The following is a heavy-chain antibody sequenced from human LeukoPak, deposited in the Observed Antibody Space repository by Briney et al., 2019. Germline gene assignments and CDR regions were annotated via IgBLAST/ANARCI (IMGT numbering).Heavy chain of an antibody. CDR2: ISHDGGNI. J-gene: IGHJ4*02. D-gene: IGHD2-2*01. Sequence: TGGSLRLSCEASGFTFSSYAMSWVRQVPGKGLEWVALISHDGGNIHYADSVKGQFTISRDNSKNTLFLQMDSLRDEDTAVYYCAKSDCESAGCKLLAYWGQGTLVTVSS. CDR3: AKSDCESAGCKLLAY. CDR1: GFTFSSYA. V-gene: IGHV3-30-3*02.